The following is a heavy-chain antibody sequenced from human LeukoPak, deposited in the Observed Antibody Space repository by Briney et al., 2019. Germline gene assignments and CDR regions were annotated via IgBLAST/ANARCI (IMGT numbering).Heavy chain of an antibody. V-gene: IGHV3-30*18. CDR1: RFTFSNYG. J-gene: IGHJ4*02. Sequence: PGGSLRLSCAASRFTFSNYGMHWVRQAPGKGLEWVAPISFDGDNKYFADSVKGRFTISRDNSKNTLYLQMHSLRPEDTAVYYCAKDNVAAAGRYFDYWGQGTLVTVSS. CDR2: ISFDGDNK. CDR3: AKDNVAAAGRYFDY. D-gene: IGHD6-13*01.